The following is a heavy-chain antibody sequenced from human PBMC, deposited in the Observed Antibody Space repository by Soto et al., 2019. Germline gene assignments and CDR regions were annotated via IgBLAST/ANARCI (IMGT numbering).Heavy chain of an antibody. CDR2: VYYTGST. V-gene: IGHV4-59*01. CDR1: GGSISGSD. J-gene: IGHJ6*02. Sequence: PSETQSLTCSVSGGSISGSDWSWIRQSPGKGLEWLGYVYYTGSTNYSPSLRSRVSISVDTSKNEFSLRLSSVTAADTAVYYCARVPSVLNGMDVWGQGTTVTVSS. CDR3: ARVPSVLNGMDV.